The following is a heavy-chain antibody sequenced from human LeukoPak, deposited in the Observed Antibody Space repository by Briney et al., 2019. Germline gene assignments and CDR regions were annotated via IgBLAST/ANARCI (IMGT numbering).Heavy chain of an antibody. Sequence: PGGSLRLSCAASGFTVSSNYMSWIRQAPGKGLEWVSYISSSGSTIYYADSVKGRFTISRDNAKNSLYLQMNSLRAEDTAVYYCARDGDSSGYYYYYYGMDVWGQGTTVTVSS. D-gene: IGHD3-22*01. CDR3: ARDGDSSGYYYYYYGMDV. CDR2: ISSSGSTI. J-gene: IGHJ6*02. CDR1: GFTVSSNY. V-gene: IGHV3-11*01.